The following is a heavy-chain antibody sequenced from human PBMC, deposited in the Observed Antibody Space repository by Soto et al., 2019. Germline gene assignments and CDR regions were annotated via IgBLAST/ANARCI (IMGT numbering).Heavy chain of an antibody. CDR2: INTNGGST. Sequence: EVQLLESGGGLVQPGGSLRLSCAASGFTLSIYAMTWVRQAPGKGLEWVSSINTNGGSTFYADSVKGRFTISRDHSENTVYLQMNSLRVEDTAISYCAKDPRVGASAAEYFQHWGQGTLVSVSS. V-gene: IGHV3-23*01. CDR3: AKDPRVGASAAEYFQH. J-gene: IGHJ1*01. D-gene: IGHD1-26*01. CDR1: GFTLSIYA.